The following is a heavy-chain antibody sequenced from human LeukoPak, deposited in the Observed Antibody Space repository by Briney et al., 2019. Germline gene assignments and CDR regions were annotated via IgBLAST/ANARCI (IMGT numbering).Heavy chain of an antibody. CDR3: ARDLTTSGY. CDR1: GFTFSSST. V-gene: IGHV3-21*01. Sequence: GGSLRLSCAASGFTFSSSTMNWVRQAPGKGLEWVSSISTSSGYIYYADSVKGRFTISRDNAKDSLYLQMNSLGAEDTAAYYCARDLTTSGYWGQGTLVTVSS. D-gene: IGHD1-26*01. CDR2: ISTSSGYI. J-gene: IGHJ4*02.